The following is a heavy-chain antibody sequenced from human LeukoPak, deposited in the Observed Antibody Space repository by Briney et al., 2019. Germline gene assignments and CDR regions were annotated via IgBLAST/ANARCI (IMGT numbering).Heavy chain of an antibody. D-gene: IGHD6-19*01. CDR2: MHSTGST. CDR1: GGSISGYY. Sequence: SETLSLTCTVSGGSISGYYWSWIQQPPGEGLESIGYMHSTGSTNYNPSLKSRVTISLDTSKNQVSLKLTSVTTADTAVYYCARHGGSGFWFWGQGTLVTVSS. CDR3: ARHGGSGFWF. J-gene: IGHJ4*02. V-gene: IGHV4-59*01.